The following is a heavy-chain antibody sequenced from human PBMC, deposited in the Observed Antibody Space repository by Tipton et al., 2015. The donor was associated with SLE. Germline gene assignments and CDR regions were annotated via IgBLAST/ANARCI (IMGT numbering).Heavy chain of an antibody. D-gene: IGHD2-15*01. Sequence: SLRLSCAASGFTFSSYGMHWVRQAPGKGLEWVAHVHSDGSETSYADSVKGRFTISRDNTRNTLYLQMDSLRGEDTAVYYCVREEAFCSGECYYFFDFWGQGSLVTVSS. CDR1: GFTFSSYG. J-gene: IGHJ4*02. CDR3: VREEAFCSGECYYFFDF. CDR2: VHSDGSET. V-gene: IGHV3-74*03.